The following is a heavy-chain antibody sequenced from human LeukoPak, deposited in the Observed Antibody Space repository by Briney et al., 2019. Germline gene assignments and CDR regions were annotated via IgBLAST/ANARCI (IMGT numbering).Heavy chain of an antibody. D-gene: IGHD3-22*01. J-gene: IGHJ4*02. Sequence: SETLSLTCTVSGGSISSYSWSWIRQPPGKGLEWIGYIYYSGSTNYNPSLKSRVTISVDTSKNQFSLKLSSVTAADTAVYYCARDLRTYYYDSSGIQIDYWGQGTLVTVSS. V-gene: IGHV4-59*01. CDR2: IYYSGST. CDR1: GGSISSYS. CDR3: ARDLRTYYYDSSGIQIDY.